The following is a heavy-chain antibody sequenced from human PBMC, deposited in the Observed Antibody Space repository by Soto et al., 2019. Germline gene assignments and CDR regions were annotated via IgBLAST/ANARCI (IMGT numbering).Heavy chain of an antibody. D-gene: IGHD3-10*01. J-gene: IGHJ6*02. CDR3: ARDRGYDAHDYYYNAMDV. V-gene: IGHV3-21*01. CDR2: IRGFSPYT. Sequence: PCGSLRLSCISSGFTFRTYTMNWVRQAPGKGLEWVSGIRGFSPYTFYAESVKGRFTISRDNAKNSLYLQMNSLRAEDTAVYYCARDRGYDAHDYYYNAMDVWGQGTTVTVSS. CDR1: GFTFRTYT.